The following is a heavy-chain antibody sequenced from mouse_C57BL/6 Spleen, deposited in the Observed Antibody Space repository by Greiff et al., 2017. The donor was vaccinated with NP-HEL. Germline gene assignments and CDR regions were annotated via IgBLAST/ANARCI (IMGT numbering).Heavy chain of an antibody. CDR3: ARPSNYGAMDY. D-gene: IGHD2-5*01. CDR1: GYAFSSSW. J-gene: IGHJ4*01. CDR2: IYPGEGDT. V-gene: IGHV1-82*01. Sequence: VQLQQSGPELVKPGASVKISCKASGYAFSSSWMNWVKQRPGKGLEWIGRIYPGEGDTNYNGKFKGKATLTVDKSSSTAYMQLSSLTSEDSAVYFCARPSNYGAMDYWGQGTSVTVSS.